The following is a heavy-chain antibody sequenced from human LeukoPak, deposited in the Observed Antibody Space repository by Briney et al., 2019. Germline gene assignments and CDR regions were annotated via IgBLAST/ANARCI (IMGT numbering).Heavy chain of an antibody. CDR1: GFTFSSYG. CDR3: ARNQQLGGHSYYYYGMDV. V-gene: IGHV3-30*03. J-gene: IGHJ6*02. D-gene: IGHD3-16*01. Sequence: PGGSLRLSCAASGFTFSSYGMHWVRQASGKGLEWVAVISYDGSNKYYADSVKGRFTISRDNSKNTLYLQMNSLRADDTAIYYCARNQQLGGHSYYYYGMDVWGQGTTVTVSS. CDR2: ISYDGSNK.